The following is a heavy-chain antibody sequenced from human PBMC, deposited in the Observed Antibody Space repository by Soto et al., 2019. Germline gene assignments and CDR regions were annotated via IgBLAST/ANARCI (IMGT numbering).Heavy chain of an antibody. Sequence: QAQLVQSGAEVKKPGASVKVSCKASGYTFTSYDINWVRQAPGQGLEWLGWMDPNSGSTGYAQNFQGRVTMTRNISINTAHMELSSLRSEDTALYYCARERKFDFWRKGLDAWGQVTTVTVSS. CDR1: GYTFTSYD. J-gene: IGHJ6*02. V-gene: IGHV1-8*01. D-gene: IGHD3-3*01. CDR2: MDPNSGST. CDR3: ARERKFDFWRKGLDA.